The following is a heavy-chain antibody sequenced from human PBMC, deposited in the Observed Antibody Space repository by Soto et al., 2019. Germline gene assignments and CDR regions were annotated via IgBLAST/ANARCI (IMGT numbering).Heavy chain of an antibody. V-gene: IGHV4-31*03. Sequence: SETLSLTCTVSGGAIDSGGYYWTWIRQCPGKGLEWIGYIYYSGITYYNPSLKSRVTISVDMSKNQFSLNLSSVTAADTAVYYCARDGSLRNYYGMDVWGQGTTVTVSS. CDR1: GGAIDSGGYY. D-gene: IGHD3-10*01. CDR2: IYYSGIT. J-gene: IGHJ6*02. CDR3: ARDGSLRNYYGMDV.